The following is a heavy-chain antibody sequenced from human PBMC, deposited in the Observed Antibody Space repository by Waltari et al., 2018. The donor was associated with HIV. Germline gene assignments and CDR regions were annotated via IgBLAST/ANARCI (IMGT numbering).Heavy chain of an antibody. J-gene: IGHJ4*02. CDR3: SREGYGGNPANDFDF. CDR2: VNHSGNI. D-gene: IGHD2-15*01. Sequence: QVQLQQSGAGLLKPSETLSLTCTVSGGSFSGYYWSWIRQPPGQGLEWIGEVNHSGNINYNPSLKSRLIISVDTSKSQFSLRLKSVTAADTAVYYCSREGYGGNPANDFDFWGQGTLVSV. V-gene: IGHV4-34*01. CDR1: GGSFSGYY.